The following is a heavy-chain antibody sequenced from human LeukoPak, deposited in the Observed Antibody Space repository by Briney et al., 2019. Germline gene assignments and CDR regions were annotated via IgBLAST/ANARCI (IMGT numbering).Heavy chain of an antibody. J-gene: IGHJ5*02. CDR1: GYTFTSYG. V-gene: IGHV1-18*01. D-gene: IGHD6-19*01. CDR3: ARDRVRDSSGWYVQNWFDP. Sequence: GASVKVSCKASGYTFTSYGISWVRQAPGQGLEWMGLISAYNGNTNYAQKLQGRVTMTTDTSTSTAYMELRSLRSDDTAVYYCARDRVRDSSGWYVQNWFDPWGQGRLVSVSS. CDR2: ISAYNGNT.